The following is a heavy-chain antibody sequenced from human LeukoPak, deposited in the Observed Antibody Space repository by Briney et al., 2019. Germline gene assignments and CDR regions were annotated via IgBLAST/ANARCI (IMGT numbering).Heavy chain of an antibody. J-gene: IGHJ4*02. CDR3: AKDSRGGHYYDSSGIFDY. CDR1: GFTFSSYA. CDR2: ISGSGGST. D-gene: IGHD3-22*01. Sequence: GGSLRLSCAASGFTFSSYAMSWVRQAPGKGLEWVSAISGSGGSTYYADSVKGRFTISRDNSKNTLYLQMNSLRAEDTAVYYCAKDSRGGHYYDSSGIFDYWGQGTLSPSPQ. V-gene: IGHV3-23*01.